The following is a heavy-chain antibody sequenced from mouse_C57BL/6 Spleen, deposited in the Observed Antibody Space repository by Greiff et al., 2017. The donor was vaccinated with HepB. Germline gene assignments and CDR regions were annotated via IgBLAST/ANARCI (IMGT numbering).Heavy chain of an antibody. CDR2: INPNYGTT. CDR3: ARGYYGSYWYFDV. J-gene: IGHJ1*03. D-gene: IGHD1-1*01. V-gene: IGHV1-39*01. CDR1: GYSFTDYN. Sequence: SGPELVKPGASVKISCKASGYSFTDYNMNWVKQSNGKSLEWIGVINPNYGTTRYNQKFKGKATLTVDQSSSTAYMQLNSLTSEDSAVYYCARGYYGSYWYFDVWGTGTTVTVSS.